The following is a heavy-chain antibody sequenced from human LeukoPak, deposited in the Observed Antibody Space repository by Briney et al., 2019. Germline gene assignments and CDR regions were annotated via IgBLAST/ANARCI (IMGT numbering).Heavy chain of an antibody. Sequence: PSQTLSLTCAVSGGSISASNWWSWFRQSPGKGLEWMGEIYHSGSTNSNPSLKSRVTISVDTSKNQFSLKLSSVTAADTAVYYCARPGVGCSSTNCYRGFDYWGQGTLVTVSS. CDR2: IYHSGST. CDR1: GGSISASNW. J-gene: IGHJ4*02. V-gene: IGHV4-4*02. D-gene: IGHD2-2*02. CDR3: ARPGVGCSSTNCYRGFDY.